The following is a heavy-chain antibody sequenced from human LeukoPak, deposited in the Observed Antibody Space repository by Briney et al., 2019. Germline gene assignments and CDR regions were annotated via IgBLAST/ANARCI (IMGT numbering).Heavy chain of an antibody. V-gene: IGHV4-38-2*02. Sequence: PSETLSLTCTVSGYSISSGYYWGWIRQPPGKGLEWIGSIYHSGSTYYNPSLKSRVTISVDTSKNQFSLKLSSVTAADTAVYYCARARRRSSTINWFDPWGQGTLVTVSS. CDR3: ARARRRSSTINWFDP. CDR1: GYSISSGYY. J-gene: IGHJ5*02. CDR2: IYHSGST. D-gene: IGHD2-2*01.